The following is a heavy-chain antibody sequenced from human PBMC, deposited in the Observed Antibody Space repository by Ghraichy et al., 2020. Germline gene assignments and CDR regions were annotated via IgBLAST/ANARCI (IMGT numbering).Heavy chain of an antibody. CDR2: IKSKTDGGTT. Sequence: GESLNISCAASGFTFSNAWMSWVRQAPGKGLEWVGRIKSKTDGGTTDYAAPVKGRFTISRDDSKNTLYLQMNSLKTEDTAVYYCTTGWDDGDYNDYWGQGTLVTVSS. CDR1: GFTFSNAW. CDR3: TTGWDDGDYNDY. D-gene: IGHD1-1*01. V-gene: IGHV3-15*01. J-gene: IGHJ4*02.